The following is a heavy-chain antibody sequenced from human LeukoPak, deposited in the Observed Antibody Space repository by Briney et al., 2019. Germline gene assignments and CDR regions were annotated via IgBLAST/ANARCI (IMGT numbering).Heavy chain of an antibody. J-gene: IGHJ4*02. CDR3: VRDGGVSGYDLLDY. Sequence: GGSLRLFCAASGFTFSHYWMTWLRQAPGKGLEWVAHINQDGSEEHYMDSVKARFTISRDNAKNSLSLQMNSLRAEDTAVYYCVRDGGVSGYDLLDYWGQGTLVTVSS. D-gene: IGHD5-12*01. CDR1: GFTFSHYW. CDR2: INQDGSEE. V-gene: IGHV3-7*01.